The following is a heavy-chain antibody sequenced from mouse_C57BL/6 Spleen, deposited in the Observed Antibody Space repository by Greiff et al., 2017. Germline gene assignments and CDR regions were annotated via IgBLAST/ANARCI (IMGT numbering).Heavy chain of an antibody. CDR1: GYTFTDYY. J-gene: IGHJ2*01. D-gene: IGHD3-2*02. Sequence: VQLQQSGAELVRPGASVKLSCKASGYTFTDYYINWVKQRPGQGLEWIARIYPGSGNTYYNEKFKGKATLTAEKSSSTAYMQRSSLTSEDSAVYFCARGGDSSGSYYFDYWGQGTTLTVSS. CDR3: ARGGDSSGSYYFDY. CDR2: IYPGSGNT. V-gene: IGHV1-76*01.